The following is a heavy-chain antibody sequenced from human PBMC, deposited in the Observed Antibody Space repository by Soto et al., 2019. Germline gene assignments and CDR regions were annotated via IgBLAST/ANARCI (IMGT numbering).Heavy chain of an antibody. CDR1: GFTFSSYG. V-gene: IGHV3-30*03. J-gene: IGHJ4*02. CDR3: ARGSEFDY. Sequence: QVQLVESGGGVVQPGRSLRLSCAASGFTFSSYGMHWVRQAPGKGLEWVAVISYDGSNKYYADSVKGRFTISRDNSKNTLYLQMNSLRAEDTAVYYCARGSEFDYWGQGTLVTVSS. CDR2: ISYDGSNK.